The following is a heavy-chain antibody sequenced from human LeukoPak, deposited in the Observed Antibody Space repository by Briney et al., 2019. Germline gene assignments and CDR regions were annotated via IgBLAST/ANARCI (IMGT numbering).Heavy chain of an antibody. CDR1: GYTFTSYY. V-gene: IGHV1-46*01. CDR3: ARDRLAYCGGDCYSYY. Sequence: ASVKVSCKASGYTFTSYYMHWVRQAPGQGLEWMGIINPSGGSTSYAQKFQGRVTITADKSTSTAYMELSSLRSEDTAVYYCARDRLAYCGGDCYSYYWGQGTLVTVSS. CDR2: INPSGGST. D-gene: IGHD2-21*02. J-gene: IGHJ4*02.